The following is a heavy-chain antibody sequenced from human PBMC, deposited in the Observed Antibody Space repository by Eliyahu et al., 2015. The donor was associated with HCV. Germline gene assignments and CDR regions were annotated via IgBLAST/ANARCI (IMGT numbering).Heavy chain of an antibody. D-gene: IGHD2-21*02. Sequence: EVQLLETGGGLVQPGGSLXLSXSASGFTFSSYAMTWVRQAPGKGLEWVSIIHSGGSTYYADSVKGRFTMSRDNSKNMLYLQMNSLRAEDTAVYYCAKDIRGVVTAIVYWGQGTLVTVSS. CDR3: AKDIRGVVTAIVY. CDR1: GFTFSSYA. V-gene: IGHV3-23*01. J-gene: IGHJ4*02. CDR2: IHSGGST.